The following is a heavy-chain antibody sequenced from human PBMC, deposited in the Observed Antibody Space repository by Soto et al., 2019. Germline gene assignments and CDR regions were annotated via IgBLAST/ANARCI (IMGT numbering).Heavy chain of an antibody. J-gene: IGHJ6*02. CDR1: GYRFTSFW. D-gene: IGHD3-22*01. CDR2: IHPDGSDT. CDR3: ARNLLHYSDSRGYWDYYGMDV. V-gene: IGHV5-51*01. Sequence: GESLKISCRGFGYRFTSFWIGWVRQMPGKGLEWMGIIHPDGSDTKYDQPFQGQVTISADKSISTAYLQWSSLKASDTAMYYCARNLLHYSDSRGYWDYYGMDVWGQGTTVTVSS.